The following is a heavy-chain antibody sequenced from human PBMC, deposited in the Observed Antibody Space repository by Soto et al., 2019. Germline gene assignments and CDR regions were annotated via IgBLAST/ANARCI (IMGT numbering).Heavy chain of an antibody. CDR3: AKFWSDYYDSSGYYHFDY. D-gene: IGHD3-22*01. Sequence: VGSLRLSCAASGFTFSSYAMSWVRQAPGKGLEWVSAISGSGGSTYYADSVKGRFTISRDNSKNTLYLQMNSLRAEDTAVYYCAKFWSDYYDSSGYYHFDYWGQGTLVTVSS. CDR2: ISGSGGST. CDR1: GFTFSSYA. J-gene: IGHJ4*02. V-gene: IGHV3-23*01.